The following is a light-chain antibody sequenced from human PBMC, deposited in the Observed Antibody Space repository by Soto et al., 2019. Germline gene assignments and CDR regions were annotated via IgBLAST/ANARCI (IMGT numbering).Light chain of an antibody. Sequence: QSVLTQPPSASGTPGQRVTISCSGSSSNIGSNYVYWYQQLPGTAPKLLIQHNNQRPSGVPDQFSGSKSGTSASLAISGLQAEDEADYYCSSYTTSSTLVFGTGTKLTVL. J-gene: IGLJ1*01. CDR3: SSYTTSSTLV. CDR1: SSNIGSNY. CDR2: HNN. V-gene: IGLV1-47*02.